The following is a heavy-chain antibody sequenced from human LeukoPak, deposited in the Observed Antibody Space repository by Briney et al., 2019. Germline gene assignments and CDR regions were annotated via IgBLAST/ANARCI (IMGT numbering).Heavy chain of an antibody. Sequence: LAGGSLRLSCATFGFAFSDYWMTWVRQVPGKGLEWVANINREGSEKYYVDSVKGRFTISRDNAKNSVDLQMDSLRVEDTAVYYCARVGTWELQRVFDFWGQGTLVTVSS. CDR1: GFAFSDYW. CDR3: ARVGTWELQRVFDF. J-gene: IGHJ4*02. V-gene: IGHV3-7*01. CDR2: INREGSEK. D-gene: IGHD1-26*01.